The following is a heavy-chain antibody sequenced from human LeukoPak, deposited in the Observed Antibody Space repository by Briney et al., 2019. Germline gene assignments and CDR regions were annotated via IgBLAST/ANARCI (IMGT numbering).Heavy chain of an antibody. D-gene: IGHD5-24*01. J-gene: IGHJ4*02. Sequence: GASVKVSCKASGYTFTSYDINWVRQATGQGLEWMEWMNPNSGNTGYAQKFQGRVTIPRNTSISTAYMELSSLRSEDTAVYYCARVAEDGYKSGFDYWGQGTLVTVSS. CDR1: GYTFTSYD. V-gene: IGHV1-8*03. CDR3: ARVAEDGYKSGFDY. CDR2: MNPNSGNT.